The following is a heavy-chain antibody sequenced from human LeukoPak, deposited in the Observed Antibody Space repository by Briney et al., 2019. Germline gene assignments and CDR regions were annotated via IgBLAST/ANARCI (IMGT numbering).Heavy chain of an antibody. J-gene: IGHJ5*02. CDR3: ARKYDILTGYDNWFDP. V-gene: IGHV1-18*01. CDR1: GYTFTSYG. CDR2: ISAYNGNT. D-gene: IGHD3-9*01. Sequence: ASVKVSCKASGYTFTSYGISWVRQAPGQGLEWMGWISAYNGNTNYAQKLQGRVTMTTDTSTSTAYMELRSLRSDDTAVYFCARKYDILTGYDNWFDPWGQGTQVTVSS.